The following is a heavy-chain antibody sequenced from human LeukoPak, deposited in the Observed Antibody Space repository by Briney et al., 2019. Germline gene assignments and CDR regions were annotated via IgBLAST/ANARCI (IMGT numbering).Heavy chain of an antibody. J-gene: IGHJ4*02. CDR3: ARELGYSSDY. CDR2: IYYSGST. Sequence: SETLSLTCTVSGGSISSSSHYWGWIRQPPGKGLEWIGSIYYSGSTYYNPSLKSRVTISVDTSKNQFSLKLSSVTAADTAVYYCARELGYSSDYWGQGTLVTVSS. D-gene: IGHD5-18*01. V-gene: IGHV4-39*07. CDR1: GGSISSSSHY.